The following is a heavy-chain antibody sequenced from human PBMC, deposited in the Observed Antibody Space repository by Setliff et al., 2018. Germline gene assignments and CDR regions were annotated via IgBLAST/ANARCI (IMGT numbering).Heavy chain of an antibody. CDR1: GGSISSGSDY. V-gene: IGHV4-61*09. Sequence: SETLSLTCSVSGGSISSGSDYWTWIRQPAGKGLEWIGHIYTSGSTNYNPSLKSRVTMSVDTSKNQFSLNLSSVTAADTAVYYCARTGTYRYFDYWGQGALVTVSS. J-gene: IGHJ4*02. D-gene: IGHD1-26*01. CDR3: ARTGTYRYFDY. CDR2: IYTSGST.